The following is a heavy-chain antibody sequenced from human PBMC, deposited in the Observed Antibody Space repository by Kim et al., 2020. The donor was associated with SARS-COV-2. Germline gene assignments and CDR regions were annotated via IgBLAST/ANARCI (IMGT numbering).Heavy chain of an antibody. V-gene: IGHV4-39*07. CDR2: IYYSGST. CDR1: GGSISSSSYY. D-gene: IGHD6-13*01. J-gene: IGHJ5*02. CDR3: ARESQQLPEGWFDP. Sequence: SETLSLTCTVSGGSISSSSYYWGWIRQPPGKGLEWIGSIYYSGSTYYNPSLKSRVTISVDTSKNQFSLKLSSVTAADTAVYYCARESQQLPEGWFDPWGQGTLVTVSS.